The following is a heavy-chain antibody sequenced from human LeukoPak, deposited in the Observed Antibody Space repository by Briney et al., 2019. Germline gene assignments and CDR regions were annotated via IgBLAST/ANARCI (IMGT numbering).Heavy chain of an antibody. V-gene: IGHV3-30*03. D-gene: IGHD3-3*01. J-gene: IGHJ3*02. CDR1: GSTFSSYW. CDR2: ISYDGSNK. CDR3: ARDHIEYYDSPDDAFDI. Sequence: PGGSLRLSCAASGSTFSSYWMHWVRQAPGKGLVWVAVISYDGSNKYYADSVKGRFTISRDNSKSTLYLQMNSLRAEDTAVYYCARDHIEYYDSPDDAFDIWGQGTMVTVSS.